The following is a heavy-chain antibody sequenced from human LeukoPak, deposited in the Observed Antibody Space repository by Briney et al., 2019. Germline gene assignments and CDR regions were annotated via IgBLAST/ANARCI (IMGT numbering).Heavy chain of an antibody. J-gene: IGHJ4*02. CDR2: ISGNSANI. D-gene: IGHD2-15*01. CDR1: GFTFSRHS. V-gene: IGHV3-21*01. CDR3: ARDRGYCSSGSCYGLYFDS. Sequence: GGSLRLSCAASGFTFSRHSMNWVRQAPGKGLEWVSFISGNSANIYYIDPVKGRFTTSRDNARNSLYLQMNSLRAEDTALYYCARDRGYCSSGSCYGLYFDSWGQGTLVTVSS.